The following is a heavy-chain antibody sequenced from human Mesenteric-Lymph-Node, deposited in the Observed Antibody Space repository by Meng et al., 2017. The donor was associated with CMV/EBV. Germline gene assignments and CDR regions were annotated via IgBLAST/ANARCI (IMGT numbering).Heavy chain of an antibody. CDR1: GYTFTNYY. Sequence: ASVKVSCKASGYTFTNYYMHWVRQAPGQGLEWMGRINPTAGTASYAQRFQGRVTMTRDTSTSMVYMELSSLRSEDTAVYYCARGGQQPNSWYGYWGQGTLVTVSS. CDR2: INPTAGTA. V-gene: IGHV1-46*01. D-gene: IGHD6-13*01. J-gene: IGHJ4*02. CDR3: ARGGQQPNSWYGY.